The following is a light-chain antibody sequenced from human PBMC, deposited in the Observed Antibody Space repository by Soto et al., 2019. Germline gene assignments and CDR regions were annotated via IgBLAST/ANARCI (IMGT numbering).Light chain of an antibody. J-gene: IGLJ1*01. V-gene: IGLV2-14*03. Sequence: QSVLTQPASVSGSPGQSITISCTGTSSDVGGYNYVSWYQHHPGKAPKLMIYDVSNRPSGISNRFSGSKSGNTASLTISVLQPEDEGDYYCSSYTTSNTRQIVFGTGTKVTVL. CDR1: SSDVGGYNY. CDR2: DVS. CDR3: SSYTTSNTRQIV.